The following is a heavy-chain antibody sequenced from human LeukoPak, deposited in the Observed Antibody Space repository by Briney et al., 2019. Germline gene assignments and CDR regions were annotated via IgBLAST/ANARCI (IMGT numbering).Heavy chain of an antibody. J-gene: IGHJ3*02. CDR1: GDSVSSNSAA. CDR2: TYYRSKWYN. CDR3: ARSSSSWYLPNAGDAFDI. D-gene: IGHD6-13*01. Sequence: SQTLSLTCAISGDSVSSNSAAWNWIRQSPSRGLEWLGRTYYRSKWYNDYAVSVKSRITINPDTSKNQFSLQLNSVTPEDTAVYYCARSSSSWYLPNAGDAFDIWGQGTMVTVSS. V-gene: IGHV6-1*01.